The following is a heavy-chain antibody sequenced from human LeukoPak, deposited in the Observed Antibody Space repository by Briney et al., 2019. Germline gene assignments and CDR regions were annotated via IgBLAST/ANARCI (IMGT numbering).Heavy chain of an antibody. CDR3: ARHLASPEGGVDY. J-gene: IGHJ4*02. CDR1: GYRFTSYW. V-gene: IGHV5-51*01. D-gene: IGHD3-16*01. Sequence: GESLKISCKGSGYRFTSYWIGWVRQMPGKGLEWMGIIYSPSFQGQVTISADKSISTAYLQWSSLKASDTAMYYCARHLASPEGGVDYWGQGTLVTVSS. CDR2: I.